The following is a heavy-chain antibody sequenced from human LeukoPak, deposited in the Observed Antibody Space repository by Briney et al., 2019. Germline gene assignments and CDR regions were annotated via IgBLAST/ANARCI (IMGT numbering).Heavy chain of an antibody. CDR2: IYYSEST. Sequence: PSETLSLTCTVSGGSISSGGYYWSWIRQHPGKGLEWIGYIYYSESTYYNPSLKSRVTISVDTSKNQFSLKLSSVTAADTAVYYCARDANYGDYRRYFDYWGQGTLVTVSS. D-gene: IGHD4-17*01. J-gene: IGHJ4*02. V-gene: IGHV4-31*03. CDR1: GGSISSGGYY. CDR3: ARDANYGDYRRYFDY.